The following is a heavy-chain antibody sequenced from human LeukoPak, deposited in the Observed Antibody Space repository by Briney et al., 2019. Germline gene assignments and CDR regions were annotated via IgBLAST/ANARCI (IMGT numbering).Heavy chain of an antibody. Sequence: PVGSLRLSCAASGFTFSSYGMHWVRQAPGKGLEWVAVIRYDGSNKYYADSVKGRFTISRDNSKNTLYLQMNSLRAEDTAVYYCAKDGNNWKTNPAYYLDYWGQGTLVTVSS. V-gene: IGHV3-30*02. D-gene: IGHD1-1*01. CDR2: IRYDGSNK. CDR3: AKDGNNWKTNPAYYLDY. J-gene: IGHJ4*02. CDR1: GFTFSSYG.